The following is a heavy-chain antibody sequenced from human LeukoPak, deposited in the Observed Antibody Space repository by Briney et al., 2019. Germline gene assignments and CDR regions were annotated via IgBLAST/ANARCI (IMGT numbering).Heavy chain of an antibody. CDR1: GYTFTSYD. V-gene: IGHV1-8*01. Sequence: GASVKVSCKASGYTFTSYDINWVRQATGQGLEWMGWMNPNIGNTGYAQKFQGRVTMTRNTSISTAYMELSSLRSEDTAVYYCARGLYYDILTGYYGYYYYYYMDVWGKGTTVTVSS. J-gene: IGHJ6*03. CDR3: ARGLYYDILTGYYGYYYYYYMDV. CDR2: MNPNIGNT. D-gene: IGHD3-9*01.